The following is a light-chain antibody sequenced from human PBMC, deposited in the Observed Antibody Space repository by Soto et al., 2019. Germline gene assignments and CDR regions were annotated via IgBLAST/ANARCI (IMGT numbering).Light chain of an antibody. Sequence: SYELTQPPSVSVAPGKTARITCGGNNIGSKSVHWYQQKPGQAPVLVIYYDNDRPSGIPERFSGSNSGNTATLTISRVEAGDEADYYCQVWDSSSDRDVVFGGGTKLTVL. V-gene: IGLV3-21*04. CDR1: NIGSKS. J-gene: IGLJ2*01. CDR3: QVWDSSSDRDVV. CDR2: YDN.